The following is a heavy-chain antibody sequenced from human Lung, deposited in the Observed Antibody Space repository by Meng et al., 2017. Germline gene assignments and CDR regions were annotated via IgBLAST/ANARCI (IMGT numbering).Heavy chain of an antibody. CDR2: ISDSGGST. CDR1: GFTFSSYA. J-gene: IGHJ4*02. Sequence: GESLKISCAASGFTFSSYAMSWVRQAPGKGLEWVSGISDSGGSTYYADSVKGRFTISRDNSKNTLFLQMNSLRAEDTAVYYCAKHYDAVELVSADSWGQGTLVTGAS. V-gene: IGHV3-23*01. D-gene: IGHD3-22*01. CDR3: AKHYDAVELVSADS.